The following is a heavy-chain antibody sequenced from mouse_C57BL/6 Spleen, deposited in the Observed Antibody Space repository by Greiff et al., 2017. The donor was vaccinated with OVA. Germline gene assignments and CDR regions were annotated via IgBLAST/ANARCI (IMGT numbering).Heavy chain of an antibody. V-gene: IGHV1-52*01. J-gene: IGHJ4*01. CDR3: ARIYYGSNYAMDY. D-gene: IGHD1-1*01. Sequence: VKLQQPGAELVRPGSSVKLSCKASGYTFTSYWMHWVKQRPIQGLEWIGNIDPSDSETHYNQKFKDKATLTVDKSSSTAYMQLSSLTSEDSAVYYCARIYYGSNYAMDYWGQGTSVTVSS. CDR1: GYTFTSYW. CDR2: IDPSDSET.